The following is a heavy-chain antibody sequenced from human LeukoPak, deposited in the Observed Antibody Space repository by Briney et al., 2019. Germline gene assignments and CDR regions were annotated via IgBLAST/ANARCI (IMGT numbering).Heavy chain of an antibody. CDR1: GYTFTSYD. V-gene: IGHV1-8*01. CDR3: ARAKVSWAFDI. CDR2: MNPNSGNT. J-gene: IGHJ3*02. Sequence: ASVKVSCKASGYTFTSYDINWVRRATGQGLEWMGWMNPNSGNTVFAQMFQGRVTMTRNTSISTAYMELSSLRSEDAAVYYCARAKVSWAFDIWGQGTMVTVSS.